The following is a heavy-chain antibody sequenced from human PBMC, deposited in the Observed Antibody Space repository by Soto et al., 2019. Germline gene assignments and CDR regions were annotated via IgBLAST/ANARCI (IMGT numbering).Heavy chain of an antibody. Sequence: GWSLRLSCAVSGFSFSSFAMSWFRQASGKGLEWVSSISSSSSYIYYADSVKGRFTISRDNAKNSLYLQMNSLRAEDTAVYYCEKDFRMFDAWGQETLVTLSS. CDR1: GFSFSSFA. V-gene: IGHV3-21*01. J-gene: IGHJ5*02. CDR2: ISSSSSYI. CDR3: EKDFRMFDA. D-gene: IGHD2-15*01.